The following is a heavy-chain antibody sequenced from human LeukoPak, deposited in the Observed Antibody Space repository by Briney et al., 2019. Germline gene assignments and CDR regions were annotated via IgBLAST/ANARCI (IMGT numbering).Heavy chain of an antibody. V-gene: IGHV1-46*01. D-gene: IGHD6-13*01. Sequence: GASVKVSCKASGHTFTGYYMHWVRQAPGQGLEWMGIINPSGGSTSYAQKFQGRVTMTRDTSTSTVYMELSSLRSEDTAVYYCARSIAAAGSSFYVWGKGTTVTISS. CDR1: GHTFTGYY. CDR2: INPSGGST. CDR3: ARSIAAAGSSFYV. J-gene: IGHJ6*04.